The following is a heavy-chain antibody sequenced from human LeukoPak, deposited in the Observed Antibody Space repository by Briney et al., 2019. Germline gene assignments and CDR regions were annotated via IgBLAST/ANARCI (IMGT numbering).Heavy chain of an antibody. Sequence: GGSLRLSCTVSGFTVSSNSMSWVRQAPGKGLEWVSFIYSDNTHYSDSVKGRFTISRDNSKNTLYLQMNSPRAEDTAVYYCARRAGAYSHPYWGQGTLVTVSS. D-gene: IGHD4/OR15-4a*01. CDR2: IYSDNT. CDR1: GFTVSSNS. J-gene: IGHJ4*02. V-gene: IGHV3-53*01. CDR3: ARRAGAYSHPY.